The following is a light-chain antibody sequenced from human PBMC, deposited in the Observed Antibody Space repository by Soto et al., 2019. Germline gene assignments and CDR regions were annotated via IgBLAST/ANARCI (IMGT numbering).Light chain of an antibody. CDR2: KAS. J-gene: IGKJ2*01. Sequence: DIQMTQSPSTLSASVGDRVTITCRASQSISSWLAWYQQKPGKAPKLLIYKASSLESGVPSRFSGSGSGTAFTLTISSLQPDDFATYYCQQYNSYLMYTFGQGTKLEIK. CDR3: QQYNSYLMYT. CDR1: QSISSW. V-gene: IGKV1-5*03.